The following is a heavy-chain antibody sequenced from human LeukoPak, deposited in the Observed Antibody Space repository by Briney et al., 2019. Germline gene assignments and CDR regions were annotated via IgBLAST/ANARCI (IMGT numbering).Heavy chain of an antibody. D-gene: IGHD3-22*01. CDR3: ARGRWRITMIVAPRGWFDP. CDR1: GYTFTSYY. V-gene: IGHV1-46*01. J-gene: IGHJ5*02. Sequence: ASVKVSCKASGYTFTSYYMHWVRQAPGQGLEWMRIINPSGGSTSYAQKFQGRVTMTRDTSTSTVYMELSSLRSEDTAVYYCARGRWRITMIVAPRGWFDPWGQGTLVTVSS. CDR2: INPSGGST.